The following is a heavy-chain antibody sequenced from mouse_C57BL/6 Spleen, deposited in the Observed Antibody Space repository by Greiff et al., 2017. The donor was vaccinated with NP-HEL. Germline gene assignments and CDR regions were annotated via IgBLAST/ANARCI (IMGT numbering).Heavy chain of an antibody. CDR3: TSYGSSYSYYAMDY. Sequence: EVQLQQSGAELVRPGASVKLSCTASGFNIKDDYMHWVKQRPEQGLEWIGWIDPENGDTEYASKFQGKATITAAPSSNTAYLQLSSLTSEDTAVYYCTSYGSSYSYYAMDYWGQGTSVTVSS. CDR1: GFNIKDDY. CDR2: IDPENGDT. J-gene: IGHJ4*01. D-gene: IGHD1-1*01. V-gene: IGHV14-4*01.